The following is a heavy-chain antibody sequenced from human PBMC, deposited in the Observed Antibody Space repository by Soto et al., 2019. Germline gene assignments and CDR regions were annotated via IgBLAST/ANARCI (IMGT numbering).Heavy chain of an antibody. Sequence: GGSLRLSCAASGFTFSSYEMNWVRQAPGKGLEWVSYISSSGSTIYYADSVKGRFTISRDNAKNSLYLQMNSLRAEGTAVYYCARDMITFGGVIVRDAFDIWGQGTMVTVSS. J-gene: IGHJ3*02. CDR3: ARDMITFGGVIVRDAFDI. D-gene: IGHD3-16*02. CDR2: ISSSGSTI. CDR1: GFTFSSYE. V-gene: IGHV3-48*03.